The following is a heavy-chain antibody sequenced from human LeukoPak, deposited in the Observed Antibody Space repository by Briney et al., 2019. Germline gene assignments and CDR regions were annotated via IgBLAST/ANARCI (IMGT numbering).Heavy chain of an antibody. J-gene: IGHJ6*03. CDR3: ARLGGNSLYYYYYYMDV. D-gene: IGHD4-23*01. Sequence: SSETLSLTCAVYGGSFSGYYWSWIRQPPGKGLEWIGEINHSGSTNYNPSLKSRVTISVDTSKNQFSLKLSSVTAADTAVYYCARLGGNSLYYYYYYMDVWGKGTTVTISS. V-gene: IGHV4-34*01. CDR2: INHSGST. CDR1: GGSFSGYY.